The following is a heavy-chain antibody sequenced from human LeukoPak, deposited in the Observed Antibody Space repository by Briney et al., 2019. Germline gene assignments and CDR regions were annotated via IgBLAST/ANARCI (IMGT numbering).Heavy chain of an antibody. Sequence: PGGTLRLSCAASGFTFSSYWMSWVRQAPGKGMEWVAKIKPDGREKYYVESVKGRFTISRDKAKNSLYLQINSLRAEDTAVYYCARVSCGGDYSDYRGQGAMVTVSS. J-gene: IGHJ4*02. CDR3: ARVSCGGDYSDY. D-gene: IGHD2-21*01. CDR2: IKPDGREK. V-gene: IGHV3-7*01. CDR1: GFTFSSYW.